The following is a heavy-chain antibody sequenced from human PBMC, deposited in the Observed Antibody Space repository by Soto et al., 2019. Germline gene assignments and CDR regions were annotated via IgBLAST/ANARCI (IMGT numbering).Heavy chain of an antibody. D-gene: IGHD3-10*01. CDR1: GFTFSSYS. V-gene: IGHV3-21*01. CDR2: ISSSSSYI. CDR3: ARVEFGGKGPGNDAFDI. Sequence: EVQLVESGGGLVKPGGSLRLSCAASGFTFSSYSMNWVRQAPGKGLEWVSSISSSSSYIYYADSVKGRFTISRDNAKNSLYLQMNSVRAEDTAVYYCARVEFGGKGPGNDAFDIWGQGTMVTVSS. J-gene: IGHJ3*02.